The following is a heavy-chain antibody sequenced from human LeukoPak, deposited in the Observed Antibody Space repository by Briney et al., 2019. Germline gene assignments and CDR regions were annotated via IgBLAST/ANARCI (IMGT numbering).Heavy chain of an antibody. Sequence: GGSLRLSCAASGFTFSSYAMSWVRQAPGKGLEWFSAISGSGGSTYYADTVKGRFTISRDNSKNTLYLQMNSLRAEDTAVYYCAKDTTMIVVVPYFDYWGQGTLVTVSS. CDR2: ISGSGGST. D-gene: IGHD3-22*01. V-gene: IGHV3-23*01. CDR1: GFTFSSYA. J-gene: IGHJ4*02. CDR3: AKDTTMIVVVPYFDY.